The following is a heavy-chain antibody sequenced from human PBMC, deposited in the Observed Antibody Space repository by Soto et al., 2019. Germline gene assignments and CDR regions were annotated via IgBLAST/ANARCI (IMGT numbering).Heavy chain of an antibody. V-gene: IGHV3-7*05. Sequence: ELVESGGGSVQPGGSLKLSCAASGFIFVNYWMNWVRQAPGKGLEWVANINVDGSEKYFVDSVRGRFTISRDNAKNSVYLQMNSLRGEDAAVYYCARDIMGGTFDIWGQGTLVTVSS. J-gene: IGHJ3*02. CDR1: GFIFVNYW. CDR3: ARDIMGGTFDI. CDR2: INVDGSEK. D-gene: IGHD2-8*01.